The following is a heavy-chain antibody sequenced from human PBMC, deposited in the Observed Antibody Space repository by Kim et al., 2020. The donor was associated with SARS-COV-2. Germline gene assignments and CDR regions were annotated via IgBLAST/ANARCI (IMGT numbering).Heavy chain of an antibody. Sequence: GGSLRLSCAASGFTFSGSAMHWVRQASGKGLEWVGRIRSKANSYATAYAASVKGRFTISRDDSKNKAYLQMNSLKTEDTSVYYCTRHGPYYDYVWGGYRPAPPRYGMDVWGQGTTVTVSS. CDR3: TRHGPYYDYVWGGYRPAPPRYGMDV. V-gene: IGHV3-73*01. D-gene: IGHD3-16*01. CDR1: GFTFSGSA. J-gene: IGHJ6*02. CDR2: IRSKANSYAT.